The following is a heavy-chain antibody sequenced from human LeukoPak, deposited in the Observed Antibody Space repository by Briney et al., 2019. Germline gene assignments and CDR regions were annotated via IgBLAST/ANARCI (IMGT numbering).Heavy chain of an antibody. V-gene: IGHV3-23*01. Sequence: GSLRLSCAASGFTFSSYAMSWVRQAPGKGLEWVSAISGSGGSTYYADSVKGRLTISRDNAKNTLYLQMNSLRAEDTAVYYCARERTSGWDAFDFWGQGTLVTVSS. J-gene: IGHJ4*02. CDR3: ARERTSGWDAFDF. CDR2: ISGSGGST. CDR1: GFTFSSYA. D-gene: IGHD6-19*01.